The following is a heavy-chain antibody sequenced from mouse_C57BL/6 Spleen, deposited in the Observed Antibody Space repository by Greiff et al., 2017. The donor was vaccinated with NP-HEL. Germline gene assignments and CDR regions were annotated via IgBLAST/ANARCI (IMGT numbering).Heavy chain of an antibody. D-gene: IGHD2-5*01. Sequence: VQLQQSGAELVKPGASVKMSCKASGYTFTSYWITWVKQRPGQGLEWIGDIYPGSGSTNYNEKFKSKATLTVDTSSSTAYMQLSSLTSEDSAVYYCARGNYSNYVRDFAYWGQGTLVTVSA. V-gene: IGHV1-55*01. J-gene: IGHJ3*01. CDR2: IYPGSGST. CDR3: ARGNYSNYVRDFAY. CDR1: GYTFTSYW.